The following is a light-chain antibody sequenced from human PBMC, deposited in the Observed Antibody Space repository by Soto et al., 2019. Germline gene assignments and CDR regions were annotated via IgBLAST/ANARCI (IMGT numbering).Light chain of an antibody. CDR1: SSDVGGYKY. J-gene: IGLJ3*02. CDR2: EVS. V-gene: IGLV2-14*01. CDR3: RSYTNSGKAL. Sequence: QSALTQPASVSGSPGQSITISCTGTSSDVGGYKYVSWYQQYSGKAPKRVIYEVSNRPSGVPHRFAGSKSGNTASLTISGLQAEDEADYYCRSYTNSGKALFGGGTKLTVL.